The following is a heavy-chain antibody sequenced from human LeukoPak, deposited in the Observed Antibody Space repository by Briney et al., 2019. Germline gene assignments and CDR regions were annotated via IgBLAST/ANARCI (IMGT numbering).Heavy chain of an antibody. D-gene: IGHD3-10*01. Sequence: SETLSLTCAVYGGSFSGYYWSWIRQPPGEGLEWIGEINHSGSTNYNPSLKSRVTISVDTSKNQFSLKLSSVTAADTAVYYCARRGRITMVRGVIIKGPFDYWGQGTLVTVSS. CDR1: GGSFSGYY. CDR2: INHSGST. CDR3: ARRGRITMVRGVIIKGPFDY. J-gene: IGHJ4*02. V-gene: IGHV4-34*01.